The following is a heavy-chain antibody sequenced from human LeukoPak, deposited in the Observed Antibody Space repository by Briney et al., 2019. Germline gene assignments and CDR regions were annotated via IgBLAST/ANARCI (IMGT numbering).Heavy chain of an antibody. D-gene: IGHD6-25*01. CDR3: ARRSGGSRSDY. CDR2: INHSGST. CDR1: GGSFSGYY. V-gene: IGHV4-34*01. Sequence: SETLSLTCAVYGGSFSGYYWSWIRQPPGKGLEWIGEINHSGSTNYNPSLKSRVTISADTSKNQFSLKLSSVTAADTAVYYCARRSGGSRSDYWGQGTLVTVSS. J-gene: IGHJ4*02.